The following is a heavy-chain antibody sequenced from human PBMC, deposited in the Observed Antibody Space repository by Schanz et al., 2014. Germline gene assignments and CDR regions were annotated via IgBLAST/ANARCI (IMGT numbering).Heavy chain of an antibody. Sequence: QVHLVQSGAEVKKPGASVKVSCRASGYTFRSYGINWVRQAPGQGLEWMGWISGYDANTNYAQKFQGRVAMTTATSASTAFMELRGLRSDDTAIYYCARVKYRGLGRDYFDPWGQGTLVTVSS. D-gene: IGHD1-26*01. CDR1: GYTFRSYG. J-gene: IGHJ5*02. CDR2: ISGYDANT. V-gene: IGHV1-18*01. CDR3: ARVKYRGLGRDYFDP.